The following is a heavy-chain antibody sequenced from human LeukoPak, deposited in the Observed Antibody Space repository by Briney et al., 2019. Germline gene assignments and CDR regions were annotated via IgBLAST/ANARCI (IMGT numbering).Heavy chain of an antibody. CDR1: GYTFTSYD. J-gene: IGHJ4*02. V-gene: IGHV1-8*01. CDR2: VNPNSGNT. D-gene: IGHD5-24*01. CDR3: ARSKGRDAYYFDY. Sequence: ASVKVSCKASGYTFTSYDINWVRQATGQGLEWMGWVNPNSGNTGYAQRFQGRVTLTRNTSITTAYMELSSLRSEDTAVYYCARSKGRDAYYFDYWGQGTLVTVSS.